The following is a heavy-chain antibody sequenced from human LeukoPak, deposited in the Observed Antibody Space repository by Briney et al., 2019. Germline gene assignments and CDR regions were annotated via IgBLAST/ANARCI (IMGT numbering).Heavy chain of an antibody. D-gene: IGHD3-22*01. CDR1: GYSFTNNW. J-gene: IGHJ4*02. CDR3: ARDERYDSSGYPFDY. V-gene: IGHV1-2*02. Sequence: GESLKISCKGSGYSFTNNWIGWVRQAPGQGLEWMGWINPNSGGTNYAQKFQGRVTMTRDTSISTAYMELSRLRSDDTAVYYCARDERYDSSGYPFDYWGQGTLVTVSS. CDR2: INPNSGGT.